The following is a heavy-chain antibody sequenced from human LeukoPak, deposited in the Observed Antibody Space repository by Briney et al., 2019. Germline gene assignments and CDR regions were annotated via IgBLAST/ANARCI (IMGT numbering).Heavy chain of an antibody. D-gene: IGHD1-14*01. CDR2: TYFRSKWYY. Sequence: SQTLSLTCAISGDSVSSKTATWNWIRQSPSRGLEWLGRTYFRSKWYYDYAMSVKGRVSISPDTSKNHFSLHLDSVTPEDTAVYYCARDHWYDILSFDYWGQGTVVIVSS. V-gene: IGHV6-1*01. CDR1: GDSVSSKTAT. J-gene: IGHJ4*02. CDR3: ARDHWYDILSFDY.